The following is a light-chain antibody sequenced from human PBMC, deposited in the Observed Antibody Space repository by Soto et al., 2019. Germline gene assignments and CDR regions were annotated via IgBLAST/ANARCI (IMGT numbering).Light chain of an antibody. J-gene: IGKJ4*01. CDR1: KTINNY. CDR2: AAS. Sequence: DIHMTQSPSSLSASVGDRVTITCRASKTINNYLNWYQQKPGKAPKLLIYAASSLQGGVPSRFSGSGSGTDFTLTISSLQREDCAIYYCQQSSRTVLTFGGGTKVEI. V-gene: IGKV1-39*01. CDR3: QQSSRTVLT.